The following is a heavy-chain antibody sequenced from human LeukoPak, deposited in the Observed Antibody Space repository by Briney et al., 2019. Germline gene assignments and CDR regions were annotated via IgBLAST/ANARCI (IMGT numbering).Heavy chain of an antibody. CDR1: GFTFSSYW. CDR2: IKQDGSEK. CDR3: AREDGAGYFDY. V-gene: IGHV3-7*01. J-gene: IGHJ4*02. Sequence: PGGSLRLSCAASGFTFSSYWMSWVRQAPGKGLEWAANIKQDGSEKYYVDSVKGRFTISRDNAKNSLYLQMNSLRAEDTAVYYCAREDGAGYFDYWGQGTLVTVSS. D-gene: IGHD3-16*01.